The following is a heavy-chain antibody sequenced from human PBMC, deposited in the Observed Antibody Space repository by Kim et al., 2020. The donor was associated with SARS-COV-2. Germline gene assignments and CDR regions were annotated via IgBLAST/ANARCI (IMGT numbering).Heavy chain of an antibody. CDR3: AREVFSGAWYVPVTPDY. D-gene: IGHD6-19*01. J-gene: IGHJ4*02. Sequence: GGSLRLSCAASGFTFSSYWMTWVRQAPGKGLQGVSNIKQDGSEKFYVDSVKSRFTISRDNAKNSLYLQMNSLRAEDTAVYYCAREVFSGAWYVPVTPDYWGQGTLVTVSS. CDR2: IKQDGSEK. CDR1: GFTFSSYW. V-gene: IGHV3-7*05.